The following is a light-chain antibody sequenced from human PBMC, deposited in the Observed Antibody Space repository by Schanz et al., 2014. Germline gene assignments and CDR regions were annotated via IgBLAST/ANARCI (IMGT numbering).Light chain of an antibody. CDR1: QSVSSN. V-gene: IGKV3-15*01. Sequence: EIVMTQSPATLSVSPGERATLSCRASQSVSSNLAWFQQKPGQAPRLLIYGASTRATGLPARFSGSGSGTEFTLTISSLQSEDFAVYCCQQYGDSRTFGQGTKVEIK. CDR2: GAS. J-gene: IGKJ1*01. CDR3: QQYGDSRT.